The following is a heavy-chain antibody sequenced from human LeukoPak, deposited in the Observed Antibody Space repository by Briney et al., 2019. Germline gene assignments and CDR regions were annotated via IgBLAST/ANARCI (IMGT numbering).Heavy chain of an antibody. CDR3: ARDLIPYCSGGSCYSGGAFDI. J-gene: IGHJ3*02. D-gene: IGHD2-15*01. CDR2: ISGSGGST. Sequence: GGSLRLSCAASGFTVSSNYMSWVRQAPGKGLEWVSAISGSGGSTYYADSVKGRFTISRDNSKNTLYLQMNSLRAEDTAVYYCARDLIPYCSGGSCYSGGAFDIWGQGTMVTVSS. CDR1: GFTVSSNY. V-gene: IGHV3-23*01.